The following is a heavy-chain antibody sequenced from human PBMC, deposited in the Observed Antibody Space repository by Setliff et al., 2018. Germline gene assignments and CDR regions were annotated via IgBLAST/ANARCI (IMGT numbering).Heavy chain of an antibody. CDR1: GGTFSSYA. CDR2: IIPILGIA. CDR3: ARDRNYYGSASHYNADAFDI. D-gene: IGHD3-10*01. V-gene: IGHV1-69*10. Sequence: ASVKVSCKKSGGTFSSYAISWVRQAPGQGLEWMGGIIPILGIANYEQKFQGRVTITADDPTSTADLELSSLSSADTAVYYCARDRNYYGSASHYNADAFDIWGQGTMVTVSS. J-gene: IGHJ3*02.